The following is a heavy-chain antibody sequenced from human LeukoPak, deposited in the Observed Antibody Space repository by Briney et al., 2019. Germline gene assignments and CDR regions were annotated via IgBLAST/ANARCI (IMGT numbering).Heavy chain of an antibody. J-gene: IGHJ4*02. Sequence: GGSLRLSCAASGFTFSSYAMSWVRQAPGKGLEWVSAISGSGGSTYYADSVKGRFTISRDNSKSTLYLQMNSLRAEDTAVYYCASIYYDYVWGSYPSDYWGQGTLVTVSS. CDR2: ISGSGGST. D-gene: IGHD3-16*02. CDR3: ASIYYDYVWGSYPSDY. CDR1: GFTFSSYA. V-gene: IGHV3-23*01.